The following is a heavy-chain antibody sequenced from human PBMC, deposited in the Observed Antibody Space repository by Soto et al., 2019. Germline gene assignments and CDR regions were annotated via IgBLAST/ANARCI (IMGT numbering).Heavy chain of an antibody. Sequence: GGSLRLSCTASGFTFGDYAMSWFRQAPGKGLEWVGFIRSKAYGGTTEYAASVKGRFTISRDDSKSIAYLQMNSLKTEDTAVYYCTRKLTGTTIQYGMDVWGQGTTVTVSS. V-gene: IGHV3-49*03. CDR2: IRSKAYGGTT. D-gene: IGHD1-7*01. J-gene: IGHJ6*02. CDR1: GFTFGDYA. CDR3: TRKLTGTTIQYGMDV.